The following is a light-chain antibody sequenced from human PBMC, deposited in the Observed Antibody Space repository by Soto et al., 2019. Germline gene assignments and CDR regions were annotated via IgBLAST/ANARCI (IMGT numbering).Light chain of an antibody. Sequence: QSALTQPASVSGSPGQSITISCTGTSSAIGADNFLSWYQQHPGKAPKLMLYDVNIRPSGVSNRFSGSKSGNTASLTISALQAEDDADYYCSSWTTSTTMVFGGGTKVTVL. J-gene: IGLJ2*01. CDR3: SSWTTSTTMV. CDR2: DVN. V-gene: IGLV2-14*03. CDR1: SSAIGADNF.